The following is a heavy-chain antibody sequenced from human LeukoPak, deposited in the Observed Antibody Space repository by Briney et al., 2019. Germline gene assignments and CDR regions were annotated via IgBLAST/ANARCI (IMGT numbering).Heavy chain of an antibody. V-gene: IGHV1-69*01. CDR1: GGTFSSYA. D-gene: IGHD1-1*01. CDR2: IIPIFGTA. CDR3: ARDRSGLERRYYFDY. J-gene: IGHJ4*02. Sequence: ASVKVSCKASGGTFSSYAISWVRQAPGQGLEWMGGIIPIFGTANYAQKFQGRVTITADESTSTAYMELSSLRSEDTAVYYCARDRSGLERRYYFDYWGQGILVTVSS.